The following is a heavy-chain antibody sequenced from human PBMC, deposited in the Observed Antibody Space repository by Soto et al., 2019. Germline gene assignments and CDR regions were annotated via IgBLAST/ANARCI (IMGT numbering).Heavy chain of an antibody. D-gene: IGHD3-10*01. Sequence: QVQLVQSGTEVKQPGASLKVSCKASGYTFTRNAIHWVRQAPGQRLEGMGWINTGDGNTKYSQKFQDRVTITRETSATTAYIELSSLRSEDTAVYYCAKQAGGYFDYWGQGTLVTVSS. CDR1: GYTFTRNA. V-gene: IGHV1-3*04. CDR3: AKQAGGYFDY. J-gene: IGHJ4*02. CDR2: INTGDGNT.